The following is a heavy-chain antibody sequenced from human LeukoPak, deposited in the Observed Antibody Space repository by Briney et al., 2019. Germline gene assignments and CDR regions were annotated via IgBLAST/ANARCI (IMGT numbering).Heavy chain of an antibody. CDR2: INSNSGAT. J-gene: IGHJ4*02. Sequence: GASVKVSCKASGYTFTGYYMHWVRQAPGQGLEWMGWINSNSGATNYAQKFQGRVTMTRDTSISTAYMELSSLRSDDTAVYYCARVPGGAAYDLDHWGQGTLVTVSS. D-gene: IGHD2-21*01. CDR1: GYTFTGYY. V-gene: IGHV1-2*02. CDR3: ARVPGGAAYDLDH.